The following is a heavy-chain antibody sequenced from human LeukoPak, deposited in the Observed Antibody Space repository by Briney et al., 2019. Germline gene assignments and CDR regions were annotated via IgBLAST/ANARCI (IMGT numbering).Heavy chain of an antibody. D-gene: IGHD3-22*01. CDR1: GGTFSSYA. CDR3: ARDPYDSSGYQTLYYYGMDV. J-gene: IGHJ6*02. CDR2: IIPILGIA. Sequence: ASVKVSCTASGGTFSSYAISWVRQAPGQRLEWMGRIIPILGIANYAQKFQGRVTITADKSTSTAYMELSSLRSEDTAVYYCARDPYDSSGYQTLYYYGMDVWGQGTTVTVSS. V-gene: IGHV1-69*04.